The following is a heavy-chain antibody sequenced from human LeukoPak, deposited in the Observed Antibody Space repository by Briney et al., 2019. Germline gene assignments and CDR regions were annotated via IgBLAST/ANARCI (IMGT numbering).Heavy chain of an antibody. CDR1: GYTFTSYY. Sequence: ASVKVSCKASGYTFTSYYMHWVRQAPGQGLEWMGIINPSGGSTSYAQKFQGRVTITRDTSASTAYMELSSLRSEDTAVYYCARDRRFYDGYFDYWGQGTLVTVSS. D-gene: IGHD2/OR15-2a*01. CDR2: INPSGGST. CDR3: ARDRRFYDGYFDY. J-gene: IGHJ4*02. V-gene: IGHV1-46*01.